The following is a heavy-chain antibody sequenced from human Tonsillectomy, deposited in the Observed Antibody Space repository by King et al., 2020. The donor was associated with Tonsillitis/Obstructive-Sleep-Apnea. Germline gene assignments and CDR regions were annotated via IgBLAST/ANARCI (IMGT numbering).Heavy chain of an antibody. CDR1: GGSISSGGYY. J-gene: IGHJ3*02. V-gene: IGHV4-31*03. D-gene: IGHD2-21*01. CDR2: IYYSGST. CDR3: ASLPEDCGGDCYRAFDI. Sequence: VQLQESGPGLVKPSQTLSLTCTVSGGSISSGGYYWSWIRQHPGKGLEWIGYIYYSGSTYYNPSLKSRGTMTVDTSKNQFSLKLSSVTAADTAVYYCASLPEDCGGDCYRAFDIWGQGTMVTVSS.